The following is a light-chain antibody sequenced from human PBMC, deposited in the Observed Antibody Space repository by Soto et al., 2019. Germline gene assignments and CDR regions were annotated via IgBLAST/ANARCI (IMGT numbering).Light chain of an antibody. CDR3: QQSYSQLLLT. Sequence: DIQMTQSPSSLSASVGDRVTITCRASQSIANYVNWYQQKPGKAPKLLIYAASSLQSGVPSRFSGSGSGTDFTLTISSLQPEDFATYYCQQSYSQLLLTFGGGTKVEMK. CDR2: AAS. CDR1: QSIANY. J-gene: IGKJ4*01. V-gene: IGKV1-39*01.